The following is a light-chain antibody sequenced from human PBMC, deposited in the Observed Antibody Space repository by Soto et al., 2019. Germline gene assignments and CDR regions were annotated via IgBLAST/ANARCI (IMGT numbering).Light chain of an antibody. V-gene: IGKV3-11*01. CDR3: QQRMSWPPIT. J-gene: IGKJ5*01. CDR1: QSVSIY. Sequence: EVVLTQSPATLSLSPGERATLSCRASQSVSIYLAWYQQKPGQAPRLLIYDASNRATGIPARFSGSGSGTDFTLTIISLEPEDFAVYYCQQRMSWPPITFGQGTRLEI. CDR2: DAS.